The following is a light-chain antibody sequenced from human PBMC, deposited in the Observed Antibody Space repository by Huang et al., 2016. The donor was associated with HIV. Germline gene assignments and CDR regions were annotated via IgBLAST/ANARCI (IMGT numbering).Light chain of an antibody. J-gene: IGKJ4*01. CDR3: QQYGSSPLT. Sequence: EIVLTQSPGTVSLSPGERATLSCRASQSVINNYLAWYQQEPGQAPRLLMYGESSRATGIPDRFSGSGSGTDFTLTISRLEPEDFAVYFCQQYGSSPLTFGTGTKVEIK. CDR2: GES. V-gene: IGKV3-20*01. CDR1: QSVINNY.